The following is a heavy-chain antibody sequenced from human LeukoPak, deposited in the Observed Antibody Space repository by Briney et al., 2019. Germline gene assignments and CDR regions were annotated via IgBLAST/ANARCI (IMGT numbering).Heavy chain of an antibody. CDR3: ARSSPHCSSTSCYNDAFDT. V-gene: IGHV3-21*01. CDR1: GFTFSSYS. J-gene: IGHJ3*02. CDR2: ISSSSSYI. D-gene: IGHD2-2*02. Sequence: GGSLGLSCAASGFTFSSYSMNWVRQAPGKGLEWVSSISSSSSYIYYADSVKGRFTISRDNAKNSLYLQMNSLRAEDTAVYYCARSSPHCSSTSCYNDAFDTWGQGTMVTVSS.